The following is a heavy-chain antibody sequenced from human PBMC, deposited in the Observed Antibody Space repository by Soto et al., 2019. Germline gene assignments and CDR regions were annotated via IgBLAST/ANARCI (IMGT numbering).Heavy chain of an antibody. CDR2: ISYDGSNK. CDR1: GFNFSSYG. CDR3: AKCNGDIYYYYAMDV. D-gene: IGHD2-8*01. V-gene: IGHV3-30*18. J-gene: IGHJ6*02. Sequence: PGGSLRLSCAASGFNFSSYGMHWVRQAPGKGLEWVAVISYDGSNKYYADSVKGRSTISRDNSKNTLYLQMNSLRAEDTAVYYCAKCNGDIYYYYAMDVWGQGTTVTVSS.